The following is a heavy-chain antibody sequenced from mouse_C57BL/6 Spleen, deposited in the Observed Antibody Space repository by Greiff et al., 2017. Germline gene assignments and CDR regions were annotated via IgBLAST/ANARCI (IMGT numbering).Heavy chain of an antibody. V-gene: IGHV1-39*01. J-gene: IGHJ3*01. CDR3: ATPDSSGDRSFAY. CDR2: INPNYGTT. D-gene: IGHD3-2*02. Sequence: EVQLQESGPELVKPGASVKISCKASGYSFTDYNMNWVKQSHGKSLEWIGVINPNYGTTSYNQKFKGKATLTVDQSSSTAYMQLNSLTSEDSAVYYCATPDSSGDRSFAYWGQGTLVTVSA. CDR1: GYSFTDYN.